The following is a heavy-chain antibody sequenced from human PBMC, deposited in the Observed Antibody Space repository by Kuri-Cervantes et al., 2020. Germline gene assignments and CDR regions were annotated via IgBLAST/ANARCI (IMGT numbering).Heavy chain of an antibody. CDR2: IYYSGST. D-gene: IGHD3-22*01. V-gene: IGHV4-61*01. CDR1: GGSINNNNYY. J-gene: IGHJ4*02. Sequence: SETLSLTCTVSGGSINNNNYYWSWIRQPPGKGPEWIAYIYYSGSTNYNPSLKSRVTISLDTSKNQFSLRLNSVTAADTAVYYCASRLGDSSGYYYLDYWGQGTLVTVSS. CDR3: ASRLGDSSGYYYLDY.